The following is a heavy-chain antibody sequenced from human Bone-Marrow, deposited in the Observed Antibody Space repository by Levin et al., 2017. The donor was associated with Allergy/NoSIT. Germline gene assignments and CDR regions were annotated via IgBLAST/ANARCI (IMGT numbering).Heavy chain of an antibody. CDR1: GFTFSSYA. J-gene: IGHJ4*02. CDR3: AKSRGATSPPGFDY. Sequence: GESLKISCAASGFTFSSYAMSWVRQAPGKGLEWVSAISGSGGSTYYADSVKGRFTISRDNSKNTLYLQMNSLRAEDTAVYYCAKSRGATSPPGFDYWGQGTLVTVSS. D-gene: IGHD1-26*01. CDR2: ISGSGGST. V-gene: IGHV3-23*01.